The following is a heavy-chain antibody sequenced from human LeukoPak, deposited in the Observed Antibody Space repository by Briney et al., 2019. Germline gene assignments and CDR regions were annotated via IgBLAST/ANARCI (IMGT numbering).Heavy chain of an antibody. CDR1: GGSISSYY. CDR2: IYYSGST. Sequence: SETLSLTCTVSGGSISSYYWSWIRKPPGKGLEWIGYIYYSGSTNYNPSLKSRVTISVDTSKNQFSLKLSSVTAADTAVYYCARVTVSAGGGWFDPWGQGTLVTVSS. D-gene: IGHD6-13*01. J-gene: IGHJ5*02. CDR3: ARVTVSAGGGWFDP. V-gene: IGHV4-59*01.